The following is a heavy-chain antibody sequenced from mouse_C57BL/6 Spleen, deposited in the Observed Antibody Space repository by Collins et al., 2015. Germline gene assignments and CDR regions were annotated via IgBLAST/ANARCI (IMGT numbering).Heavy chain of an antibody. J-gene: IGHJ2*01. Sequence: YDGSNNYNPSLKNRISITRDTSKNQFFLKLNSVTTEDTATYYCARGALDYWGQGTTLTVSS. V-gene: IGHV3-6*01. CDR2: YDGSN. CDR3: ARGALDY.